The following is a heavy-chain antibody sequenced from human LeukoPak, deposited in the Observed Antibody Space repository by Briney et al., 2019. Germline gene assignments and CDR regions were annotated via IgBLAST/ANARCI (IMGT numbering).Heavy chain of an antibody. CDR1: GYTFTSYD. CDR3: ARGYCSSTSCLPIYYYGMDV. V-gene: IGHV1-8*01. J-gene: IGHJ6*02. CDR2: MNHNSGNT. D-gene: IGHD2-2*01. Sequence: ASVKVSCKASGYTFTSYDINWVRQATGQGLEWMGWMNHNSGNTGYAQKFQGRVTMTRNTSISTAYMELSSLRSEDTAVYYCARGYCSSTSCLPIYYYGMDVWGQGTTVTVSS.